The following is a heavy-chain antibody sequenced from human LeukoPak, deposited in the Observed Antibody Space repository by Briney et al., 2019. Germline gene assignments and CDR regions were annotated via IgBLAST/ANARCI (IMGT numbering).Heavy chain of an antibody. J-gene: IGHJ4*02. CDR3: ARGSGSAMIVVVITTELDY. V-gene: IGHV1-8*02. Sequence: ASVKVSCKASGYTFTSYYMHWVRQATGQGLEWMGWMNPNSGNTGYAQKFQGRVTMTRNTSISTAYMELSSLRSEDTAVYYCARGSGSAMIVVVITTELDYWGQGTLVTVSS. CDR2: MNPNSGNT. D-gene: IGHD3-22*01. CDR1: GYTFTSYY.